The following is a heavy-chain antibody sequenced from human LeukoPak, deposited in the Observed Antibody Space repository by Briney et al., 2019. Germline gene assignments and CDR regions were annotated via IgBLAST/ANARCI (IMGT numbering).Heavy chain of an antibody. J-gene: IGHJ4*02. Sequence: ASVKASCKASGYTFTTYYVHWVRQAPGQGLEWMGFINPDGGSTSYAQKFQGRVTMTRVTSTSTVYMELSSLRSEDTAVYYCARNVDSGLDYWGQGTLVTVSS. CDR1: GYTFTTYY. V-gene: IGHV1-46*03. D-gene: IGHD3-10*01. CDR2: INPDGGST. CDR3: ARNVDSGLDY.